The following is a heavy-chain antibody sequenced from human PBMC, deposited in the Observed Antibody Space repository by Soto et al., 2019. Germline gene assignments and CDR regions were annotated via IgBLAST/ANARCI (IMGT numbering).Heavy chain of an antibody. CDR3: ARGPRGEWLKFNWFDP. J-gene: IGHJ5*02. Sequence: QVQLQQWGAGLLKPSETLSLTCAVYGGSFSGYYWSWIRQPPGKGLEWIGEINHSGSTNYNPSLKSRVTISVATSKNQFSLKLSSVTAADTAVYYCARGPRGEWLKFNWFDPWGQGTLVTVSS. D-gene: IGHD3-3*01. CDR1: GGSFSGYY. V-gene: IGHV4-34*01. CDR2: INHSGST.